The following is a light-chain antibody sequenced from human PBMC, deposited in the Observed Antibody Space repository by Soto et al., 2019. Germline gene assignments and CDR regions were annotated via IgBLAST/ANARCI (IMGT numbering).Light chain of an antibody. V-gene: IGLV1-44*01. CDR1: SSNIGSNT. J-gene: IGLJ3*02. CDR2: SNN. CDR3: AAWDDNLNGPV. Sequence: QTVVTQQPSASGTPGQRVNISCSGSSSNIGSNTVSWYQQLPGTAPKLLIYSNNQRPSGVPDRFSGSKSGTSASLAISGLQSEDEADYYCAAWDDNLNGPVFGGGTKVTVL.